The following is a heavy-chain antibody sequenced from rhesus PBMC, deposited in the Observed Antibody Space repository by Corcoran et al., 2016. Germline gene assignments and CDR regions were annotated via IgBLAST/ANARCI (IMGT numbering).Heavy chain of an antibody. CDR3: AGPYSSGWSFFDY. D-gene: IGHD6S26*01. J-gene: IGHJ4*01. CDR1: GGSISSSY. V-gene: IGHV4-169*01. Sequence: QLQLQESGPGLVKPSETLSVTCAVSGGSISSSYWSWIRQAPGKGLEWIGYIYGSGSSTNYNPSLKSRVTLSVDTSKNQLSRKLSSVTAADTAVYYCAGPYSSGWSFFDYWGQGVLVTVSS. CDR2: IYGSGSST.